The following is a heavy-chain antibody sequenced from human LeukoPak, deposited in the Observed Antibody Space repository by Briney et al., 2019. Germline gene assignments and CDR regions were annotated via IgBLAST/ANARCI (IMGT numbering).Heavy chain of an antibody. V-gene: IGHV3-21*01. D-gene: IGHD2-2*02. CDR3: ARGGFSSTSCYRA. Sequence: GGSLRLSCAASGFTFSSYSMNWVRQAPGKGLEWVSSISSSSSYIYYADPVKGRFTISRDNAKNSLYLQMNSLRAEDTAVYYCARGGFSSTSCYRAWGQGTLVTVSS. J-gene: IGHJ4*02. CDR2: ISSSSSYI. CDR1: GFTFSSYS.